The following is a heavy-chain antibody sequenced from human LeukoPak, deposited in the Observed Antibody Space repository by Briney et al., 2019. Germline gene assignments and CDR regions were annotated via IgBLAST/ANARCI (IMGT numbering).Heavy chain of an antibody. CDR2: ISYTGTT. CDR3: ARDTSGYYGRYEH. V-gene: IGHV4-59*01. Sequence: PSETLSLTCDVSGASIRNNFWSWLRHPPGKALEWIGYISYTGTTNYNPSLQSRVTISVDTSKNQLSLKLTSMTAADTAVYYRARDTSGYYGRYEHWGQGTLVTVSS. CDR1: GASIRNNF. J-gene: IGHJ4*02. D-gene: IGHD3-3*01.